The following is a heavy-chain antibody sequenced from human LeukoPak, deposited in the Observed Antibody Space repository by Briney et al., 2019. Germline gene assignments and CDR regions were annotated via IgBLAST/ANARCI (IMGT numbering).Heavy chain of an antibody. CDR3: ARWYSSGWAFDY. CDR1: GVTISSYY. J-gene: IGHJ4*02. Sequence: SETLSLTCTVSGVTISSYYWNWIRQPPGKGLEWIGYIHYSGSTKYNPSLKSRVTISVDTSKNQFSLKLSSVTAADTAVYYCARWYSSGWAFDYWGQGTLVTVSS. CDR2: IHYSGST. V-gene: IGHV4-59*08. D-gene: IGHD6-19*01.